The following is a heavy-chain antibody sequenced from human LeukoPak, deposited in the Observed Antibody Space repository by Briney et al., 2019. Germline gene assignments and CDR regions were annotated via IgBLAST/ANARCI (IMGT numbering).Heavy chain of an antibody. J-gene: IGHJ5*02. Sequence: PSETLSLTCAVYGGSFSGYYWSWIRQPPGKGLEWIGEINHSGSTNYNPSLKSRVTISVDTSKNQFSLKLSSVTAADTAVYYCAKEGSYGYNWFDPWGQGTLVTVSS. V-gene: IGHV4-34*01. CDR2: INHSGST. CDR1: GGSFSGYY. CDR3: AKEGSYGYNWFDP. D-gene: IGHD5-18*01.